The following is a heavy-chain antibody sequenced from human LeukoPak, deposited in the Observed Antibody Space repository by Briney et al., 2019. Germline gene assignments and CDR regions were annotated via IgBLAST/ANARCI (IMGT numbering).Heavy chain of an antibody. V-gene: IGHV5-51*01. CDR1: GYSFTTYW. Sequence: GDSLKISCEASGYSFTTYWIGWVRQMPGKGLEWMGIIYPGDSDNSYSPSFQGQVTISAAKSRSSPYLKWGILEATDTVYYSRARQHGSGSYYSRAIDYWGQGTLVTVSS. CDR2: IYPGDSDN. D-gene: IGHD3-10*01. CDR3: ARQHGSGSYYSRAIDY. J-gene: IGHJ4*02.